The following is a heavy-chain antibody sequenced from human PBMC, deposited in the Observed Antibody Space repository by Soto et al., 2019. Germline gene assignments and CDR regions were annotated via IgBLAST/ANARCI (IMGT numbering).Heavy chain of an antibody. CDR2: IIPIFGTA. Sequence: ASVKVSCKASGGTFSSYAISWVRQAPGQGLEWMGGIIPIFGTANYAQKFQGRVTITADESTSTAYMELSSLRSEDTAVYYCARDLGYCSSTSCETFDCWGQGTLVTVSS. CDR3: ARDLGYCSSTSCETFDC. D-gene: IGHD2-2*01. V-gene: IGHV1-69*13. CDR1: GGTFSSYA. J-gene: IGHJ4*02.